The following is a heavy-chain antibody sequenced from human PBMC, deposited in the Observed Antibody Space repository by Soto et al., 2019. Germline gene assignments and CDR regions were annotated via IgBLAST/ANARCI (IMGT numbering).Heavy chain of an antibody. CDR3: ARARRMGLYDYRGTPDY. Sequence: SETLSLTCAVYGGSFSGYYWSWIRQPPGKGLEWIGEINHSGSTNYNPSLKSRVTISVDTSKNQFSLKLSSVTAADTAVYYCARARRMGLYDYRGTPDYWGQGTLVTVSS. D-gene: IGHD3-16*01. CDR1: GGSFSGYY. CDR2: INHSGST. V-gene: IGHV4-34*01. J-gene: IGHJ4*02.